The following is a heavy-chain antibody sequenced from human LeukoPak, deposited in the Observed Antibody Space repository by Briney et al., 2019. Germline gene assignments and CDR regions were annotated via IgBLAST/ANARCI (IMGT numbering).Heavy chain of an antibody. Sequence: GGSLRLSCAASGFSFSSYSMNWVRQAPGKGLVWVSSITSSSDSMYYADSVKGRFTISRDNAKNSLYLQVNSLRAEDTAVYYCATFATSVLIKDYWGQGTLVTVSS. D-gene: IGHD4-23*01. V-gene: IGHV3-21*01. CDR2: ITSSSDSM. CDR1: GFSFSSYS. J-gene: IGHJ4*02. CDR3: ATFATSVLIKDY.